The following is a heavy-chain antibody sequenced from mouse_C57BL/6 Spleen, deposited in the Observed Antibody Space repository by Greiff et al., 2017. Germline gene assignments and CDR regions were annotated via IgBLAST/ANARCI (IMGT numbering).Heavy chain of an antibody. CDR3: ARTDYDEDAPFDY. CDR2: INPNNGGT. Sequence: VQLQQSGPELVKPGASVKIPCKASGYTFTDYNMDWVKQSHGKSLEWIGDINPNNGGTFYNQKFKGKATLTVDKSSSTAYMELRSLTSEDTAVYSCARTDYDEDAPFDYWGQGTTLTVSS. V-gene: IGHV1-18*01. CDR1: GYTFTDYN. D-gene: IGHD2-4*01. J-gene: IGHJ2*01.